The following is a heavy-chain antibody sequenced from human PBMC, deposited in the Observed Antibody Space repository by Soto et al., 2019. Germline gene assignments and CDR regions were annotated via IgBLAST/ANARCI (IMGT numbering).Heavy chain of an antibody. Sequence: GEFIKICWNCAGYSFTNYWSGWVLKMQGKGLDWMGIIYPGDSDTRYSPSFQGQVTISADKSISTAYLQWSSLKASDTAMYYCARSDCSSTSCYEGVYYYYYGMDVWGQGTTVTVSS. CDR1: GYSFTNYW. CDR3: ARSDCSSTSCYEGVYYYYYGMDV. CDR2: IYPGDSDT. J-gene: IGHJ6*02. D-gene: IGHD2-2*01. V-gene: IGHV5-51*01.